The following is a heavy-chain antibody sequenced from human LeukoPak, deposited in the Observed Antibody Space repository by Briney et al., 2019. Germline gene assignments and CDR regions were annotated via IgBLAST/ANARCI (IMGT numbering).Heavy chain of an antibody. J-gene: IGHJ5*02. CDR3: ARIYSGYDL. V-gene: IGHV1-2*02. Sequence: ASVKVSCKASGYTFSVSYIHWVRQAPGQGLEWMGWINPNNGVTNYAQKFQGRVTMTSDTSISTAYVELRSLRSDDTAVYYCARIYSGYDLWGQGTLVTVSS. D-gene: IGHD5-12*01. CDR1: GYTFSVSY. CDR2: INPNNGVT.